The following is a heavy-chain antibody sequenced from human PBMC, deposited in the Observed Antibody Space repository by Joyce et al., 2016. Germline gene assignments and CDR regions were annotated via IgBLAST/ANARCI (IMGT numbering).Heavy chain of an antibody. CDR2: SSGRGSGT. Sequence: VQLLESGGDLVQPGGALRLSCVVSGFTFSGYGMNWVRQAPGRGLEWVSRSSGRGSGTNYADSVTGRFTISRDNSKNTLYLQMNSLRVEDTAVYFCAKGDSTHAFDVWGQGTMVIVSS. V-gene: IGHV3-23*01. CDR3: AKGDSTHAFDV. CDR1: GFTFSGYG. D-gene: IGHD3/OR15-3a*01. J-gene: IGHJ3*01.